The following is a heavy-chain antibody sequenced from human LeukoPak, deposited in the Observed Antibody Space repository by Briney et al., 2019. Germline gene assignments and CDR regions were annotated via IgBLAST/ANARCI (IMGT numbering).Heavy chain of an antibody. V-gene: IGHV1-18*04. J-gene: IGHJ5*02. D-gene: IGHD6-19*01. CDR1: GYIFTSYG. CDR3: ARSRYSSDRFDP. CDR2: ISAYNGNT. Sequence: ASVKVSCMASGYIFTSYGISWVRQAPGQGLEWMGWISAYNGNTNYAQKLQGRVTMTTDTSTSTAYMELRSLRSDDTAVYYCARSRYSSDRFDPWGQGTLVTVSS.